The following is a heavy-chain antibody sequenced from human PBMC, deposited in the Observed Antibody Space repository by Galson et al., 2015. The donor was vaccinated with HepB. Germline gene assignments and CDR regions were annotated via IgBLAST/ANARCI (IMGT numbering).Heavy chain of an antibody. Sequence: SLRLSCAASGFNFHYYAMTWVRQAPGKGLEWVSAISGVGDSSYYADSVKGRFTISRDNSKNTLYLQMNTLRAEDTAVYYCAKDKDRNKWNEYGMDIWGQGTTVTVSS. D-gene: IGHD1-20*01. V-gene: IGHV3-23*01. CDR3: AKDKDRNKWNEYGMDI. J-gene: IGHJ6*01. CDR1: GFNFHYYA. CDR2: ISGVGDSS.